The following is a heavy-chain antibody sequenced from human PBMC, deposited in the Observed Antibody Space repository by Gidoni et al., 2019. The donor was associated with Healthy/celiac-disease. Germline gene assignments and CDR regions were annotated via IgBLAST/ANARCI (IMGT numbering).Heavy chain of an antibody. V-gene: IGHV4-59*01. D-gene: IGHD6-19*01. CDR2: IYYSGST. Sequence: QVQLQESGPGLVKPSETLSLTCTVSGGSISSYYWSWIRQPPGKGLEWIGYIYYSGSTNYNPSLKSRVTISVDTSKNQFSLKLSSVTAADTAVYYCARTYSSGWHGIWFDPWGQGTLVTVSS. CDR1: GGSISSYY. CDR3: ARTYSSGWHGIWFDP. J-gene: IGHJ5*02.